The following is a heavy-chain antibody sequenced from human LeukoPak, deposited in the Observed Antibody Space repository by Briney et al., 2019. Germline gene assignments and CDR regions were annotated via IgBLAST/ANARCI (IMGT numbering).Heavy chain of an antibody. CDR2: IDSDGSRI. CDR3: AGGRDRSSLYFDS. V-gene: IGHV3-74*01. Sequence: PGGSLRLSCAASGFTFSSYWMHWVRQAPGKGLVRVSRIDSDGSRISHGDSVKGRFTISRDNAKNTLYLQMNSLRAEDTAVYYCAGGRDRSSLYFDSWGQGTLVTVSS. D-gene: IGHD5-24*01. J-gene: IGHJ4*02. CDR1: GFTFSSYW.